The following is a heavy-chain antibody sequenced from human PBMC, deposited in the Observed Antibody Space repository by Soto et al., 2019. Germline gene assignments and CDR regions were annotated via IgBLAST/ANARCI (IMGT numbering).Heavy chain of an antibody. CDR2: IYYSGST. V-gene: IGHV4-59*08. CDR3: ARHGPLWFGRKGWFDP. D-gene: IGHD3-10*01. J-gene: IGHJ5*02. CDR1: GGSISSYY. Sequence: PSETLSLTCTVSGGSISSYYWSWIRQPPGKGLEWIGYIYYSGSTNYNPSLKSRVTISVDTSKNQFSLKLSSVTAADTAVYYCARHGPLWFGRKGWFDPWGQGTLVTVSS.